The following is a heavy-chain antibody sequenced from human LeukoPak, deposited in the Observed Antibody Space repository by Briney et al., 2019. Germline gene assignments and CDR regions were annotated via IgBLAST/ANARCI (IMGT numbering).Heavy chain of an antibody. V-gene: IGHV4-31*03. CDR2: IYYSGNT. J-gene: IGHJ5*02. CDR3: ARKIAVAGGGFDP. CDR1: GGSINIGGYS. Sequence: PSETLSLTCTVSGGSINIGGYSWHWFRQHPGTGLEWIGYIYYSGNTFYNPSLKSRVTISVDTSKNQFSLKLTSVTAADTAVYYCARKIAVAGGGFDPWGQGTLVTVSS. D-gene: IGHD6-19*01.